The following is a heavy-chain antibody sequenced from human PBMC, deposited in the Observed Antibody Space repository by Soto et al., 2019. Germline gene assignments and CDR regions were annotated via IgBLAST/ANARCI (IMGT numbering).Heavy chain of an antibody. V-gene: IGHV1-69*02. Sequence: QVQLVQSGAGVKKPGSSVKVSCKASGGTFSSYTISWVRQAAGQGLEWMGRIIPILGIANYAQKFQGRVTITADKSTSTAYMKLSSLRSEATAVYYCEGLAAADAAFDIWGQGKGVNVS. J-gene: IGHJ3*02. CDR2: IIPILGIA. CDR3: EGLAAADAAFDI. D-gene: IGHD6-25*01. CDR1: GGTFSSYT.